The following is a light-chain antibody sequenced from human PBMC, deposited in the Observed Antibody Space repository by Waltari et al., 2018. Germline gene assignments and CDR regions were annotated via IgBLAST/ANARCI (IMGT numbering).Light chain of an antibody. CDR2: KTS. CDR1: QSAIKW. V-gene: IGKV1-5*03. J-gene: IGKJ1*01. Sequence: DIHMTQSPSTLSASIGDRVTITCRASQSAIKWLAWYQQKPGKAPKLLIDKTSTLNAEVPSRFSGSGSGTEFTLTISSLQPEDFATYYCQQYNLFPWTFGQGTKVEVK. CDR3: QQYNLFPWT.